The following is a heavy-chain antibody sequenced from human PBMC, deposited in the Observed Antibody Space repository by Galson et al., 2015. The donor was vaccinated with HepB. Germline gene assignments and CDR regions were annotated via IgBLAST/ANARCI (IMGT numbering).Heavy chain of an antibody. V-gene: IGHV3-9*01. J-gene: IGHJ5*02. D-gene: IGHD6-13*01. CDR3: ARAAGSSSPLGP. Sequence: SLRLSCAASGFTFDEYTMYWVRQAPGKGLEWVTGIRWNSGSIGYADSVKGRFTISRDNSKNTLYLQMNSLRGEDTAVYYCARAAGSSSPLGPWGQGTPVTV. CDR1: GFTFDEYT. CDR2: IRWNSGSI.